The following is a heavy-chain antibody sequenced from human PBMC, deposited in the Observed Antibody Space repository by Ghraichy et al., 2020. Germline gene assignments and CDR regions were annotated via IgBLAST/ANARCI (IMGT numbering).Heavy chain of an antibody. J-gene: IGHJ5*02. D-gene: IGHD4-17*01. Sequence: SQTLSLTCTVSGGSISSYYWSWIRQPPGKGLEWIGYIYYSGSTNYNPSLTSRVTISVDTSKNQFSLKLSSVTAADTAVYYCARYHDYGDYVWFDPWGQGTLVTVSS. CDR2: IYYSGST. V-gene: IGHV4-59*01. CDR1: GGSISSYY. CDR3: ARYHDYGDYVWFDP.